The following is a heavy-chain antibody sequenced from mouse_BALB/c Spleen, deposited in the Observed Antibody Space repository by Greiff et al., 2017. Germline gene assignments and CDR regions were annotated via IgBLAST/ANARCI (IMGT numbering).Heavy chain of an antibody. CDR1: GYSFTGYF. D-gene: IGHD1-1*01. CDR2: INPYNGDT. V-gene: IGHV1-20*02. CDR3: TYYYGSRGYFDY. Sequence: VQLQQSGPELVKPGASVKISCKASGYSFTGYFMNWVMQSHGKSLEWIGRINPYNGDTFYNQKFKGKATLTVDKSSSTAHMELRSLASEDSAVYYCTYYYGSRGYFDYWGQGTTLTVSS. J-gene: IGHJ2*01.